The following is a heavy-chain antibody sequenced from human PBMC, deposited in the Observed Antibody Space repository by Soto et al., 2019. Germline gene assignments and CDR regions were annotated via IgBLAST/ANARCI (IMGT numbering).Heavy chain of an antibody. CDR2: LIPIFGTA. V-gene: IGHV1-69*01. CDR1: GGTFSSYA. CDR3: ARRGSRAIFGVVIPYYYYYGMDV. J-gene: IGHJ6*02. Sequence: QVQLVQSGAEVKKPGSSVKVSCKPSGGTFSSYAISWVRQAPGQVLEWMGGLIPIFGTANYAQNFQGRVTITADESTRTADMELSSLRSEDTAVYYCARRGSRAIFGVVIPYYYYYGMDVGCQGTTVTVSS. D-gene: IGHD3-3*01.